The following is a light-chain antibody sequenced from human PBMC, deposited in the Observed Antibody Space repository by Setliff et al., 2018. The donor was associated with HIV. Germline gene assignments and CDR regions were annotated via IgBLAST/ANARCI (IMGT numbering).Light chain of an antibody. CDR3: QQYFSSPRT. CDR1: QGISNS. V-gene: IGKV1-8*01. CDR2: SAS. J-gene: IGKJ1*01. Sequence: AIRMTQSPSSLSASTGDRVTITCRASQGISNSLAWYQQKPWQAPKLLISSASILQSGVPSRFSGSGSGTDFTLTISCLQSEDFATYFCQQYFSSPRTFGKGTKVDIK.